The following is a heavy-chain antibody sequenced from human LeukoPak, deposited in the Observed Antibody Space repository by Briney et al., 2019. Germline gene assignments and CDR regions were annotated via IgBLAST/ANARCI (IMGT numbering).Heavy chain of an antibody. CDR3: ARALTRIVVVGYYMDV. CDR2: ISSSSSYI. J-gene: IGHJ6*03. D-gene: IGHD2-15*01. CDR1: GFTFSSYS. V-gene: IGHV3-21*01. Sequence: GGTLRLFCAASGFTFSSYSMNGVRQAPGKGLEWVSSISSSSSYIYYADSVKGRFTISRDNAKNSLYVQMNSLRAEDTAVYYCARALTRIVVVGYYMDVWGKGTTVTVSS.